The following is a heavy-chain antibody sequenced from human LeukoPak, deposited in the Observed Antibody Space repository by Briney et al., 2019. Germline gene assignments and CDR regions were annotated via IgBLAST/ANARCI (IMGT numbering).Heavy chain of an antibody. Sequence: ASVKVSCKASGYTFTSYGISWVLQAPGQGLEWMGWISAYNGNTNYAQKLQGRVTMTTDTSTSTAYMELRSLRSDDTAVYHCARVRPTTYSSGYYYVDYWGQGTLVTVSS. CDR3: ARVRPTTYSSGYYYVDY. CDR2: ISAYNGNT. CDR1: GYTFTSYG. V-gene: IGHV1-18*01. D-gene: IGHD3-22*01. J-gene: IGHJ4*02.